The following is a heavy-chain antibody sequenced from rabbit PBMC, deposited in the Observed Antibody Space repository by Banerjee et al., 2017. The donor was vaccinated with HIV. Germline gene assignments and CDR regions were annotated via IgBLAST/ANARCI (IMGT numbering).Heavy chain of an antibody. CDR2: INSGSSGST. Sequence: QEQLEESGGDLVKPEGSLTLTCTASGFDFRSNAMCWVRQAPGKGLEWIGCINSGSSGSTYYASWAKGRFSISRSTSLNTVTLQLTSLTAADTATYFCGRDDYVGDGVTFKLWGQGTLVTVS. V-gene: IGHV1S47*01. CDR1: GFDFRSNA. J-gene: IGHJ4*01. CDR3: GRDDYVGDGVTFKL. D-gene: IGHD2-1*01.